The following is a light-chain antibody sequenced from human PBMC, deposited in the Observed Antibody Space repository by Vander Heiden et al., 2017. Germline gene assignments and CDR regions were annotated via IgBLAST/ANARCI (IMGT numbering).Light chain of an antibody. CDR1: QSVSSY. Sequence: EIVLTQSPATLSLSPGERATLSCRASQSVSSYLAWYQQKPGQAPRLLIYDASNRDTGIPARFSGSGYGTDFTLTISSREQEDFAVYYCQQHSNWPLFTFGHGTKVDIK. CDR3: QQHSNWPLFT. V-gene: IGKV3-11*01. J-gene: IGKJ3*01. CDR2: DAS.